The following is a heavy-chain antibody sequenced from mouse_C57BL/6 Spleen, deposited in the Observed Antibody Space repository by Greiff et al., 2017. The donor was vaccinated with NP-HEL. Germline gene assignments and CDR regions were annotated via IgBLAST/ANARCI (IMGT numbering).Heavy chain of an antibody. D-gene: IGHD1-1*01. V-gene: IGHV1-15*01. CDR1: GYTFTDYE. CDR3: TRSADYYGSSYEGWYFDV. CDR2: IDPETGGT. J-gene: IGHJ1*03. Sequence: QVQLQQSGAELVRPGASVTLSCKASGYTFTDYEMHWVKQTPVHGLEWIGAIDPETGGTAYNQKFKGKAILTADKSSSTAYMELRSLTSEDSAVYYCTRSADYYGSSYEGWYFDVWGTGTTVTVSS.